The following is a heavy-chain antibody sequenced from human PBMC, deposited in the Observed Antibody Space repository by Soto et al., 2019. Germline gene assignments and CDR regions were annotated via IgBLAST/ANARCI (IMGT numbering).Heavy chain of an antibody. Sequence: GGSLRLSCAASGFPFSSYWMHWVRQAPGKGLVWVSRINSDGSSTSYADSVKGRFTISRDNAKNTLYLQMNSLRAEDTAVYYCAKNPGYYYDSTGYHFDYWGQGTLVTVSS. J-gene: IGHJ4*02. V-gene: IGHV3-74*01. CDR1: GFPFSSYW. D-gene: IGHD3-22*01. CDR2: INSDGSST. CDR3: AKNPGYYYDSTGYHFDY.